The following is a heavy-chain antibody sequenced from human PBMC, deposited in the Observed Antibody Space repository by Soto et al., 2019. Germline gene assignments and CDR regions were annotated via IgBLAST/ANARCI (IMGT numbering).Heavy chain of an antibody. Sequence: QVQLVESGGGVVQPGRSLRLSCAASGFTFSSYAMHWVRQAPGKGLEWVAVISYDGSNKYYADSVKGRFTISRDNSKNTLYLQMNSLRAEDTAVYYCARELVAVADHLFDYWGPGTLVTVSS. CDR3: ARELVAVADHLFDY. J-gene: IGHJ4*02. V-gene: IGHV3-30-3*01. CDR2: ISYDGSNK. CDR1: GFTFSSYA. D-gene: IGHD6-19*01.